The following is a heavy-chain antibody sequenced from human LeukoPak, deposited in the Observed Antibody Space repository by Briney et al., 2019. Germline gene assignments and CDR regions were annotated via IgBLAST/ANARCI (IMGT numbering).Heavy chain of an antibody. D-gene: IGHD3-3*01. V-gene: IGHV3-30*18. CDR2: ISYDGSNK. Sequence: PGRSLRLSCAASGFTFSSYGTHWVRQAPGKGLEWVAVISYDGSNKYYADSVKGRFTISRDNSKNTLYLQMNSLRAEDTAVYYCAKEKNYDFWSGPQYYFDYWGQGTLVTVSS. J-gene: IGHJ4*02. CDR1: GFTFSSYG. CDR3: AKEKNYDFWSGPQYYFDY.